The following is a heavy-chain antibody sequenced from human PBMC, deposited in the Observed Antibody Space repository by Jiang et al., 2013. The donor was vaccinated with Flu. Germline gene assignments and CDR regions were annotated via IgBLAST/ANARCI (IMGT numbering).Heavy chain of an antibody. Sequence: SLKSRVTISVDTSKNQFSLKVISVTAADTAVYYCVRRVAASELLDHWGQGTLVSVSS. D-gene: IGHD1-26*01. J-gene: IGHJ4*02. CDR3: VRRVAASELLDH. V-gene: IGHV4-39*01.